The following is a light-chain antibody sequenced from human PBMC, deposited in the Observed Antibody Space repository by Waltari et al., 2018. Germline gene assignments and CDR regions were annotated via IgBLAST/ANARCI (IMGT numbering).Light chain of an antibody. CDR3: ATWDNSLSSPWV. V-gene: IGLV1-47*01. J-gene: IGLJ3*02. CDR2: RGD. Sequence: QSVLTQPPSASGTPGQTVTISCSGSTSNTGNNYVFWYQHLTGTAPKLLIYRGDQRPSGVPDRFSGSKSGTSASLAISGLRSEDEGDYYCATWDNSLSSPWVFGGGTKVTVL. CDR1: TSNTGNNY.